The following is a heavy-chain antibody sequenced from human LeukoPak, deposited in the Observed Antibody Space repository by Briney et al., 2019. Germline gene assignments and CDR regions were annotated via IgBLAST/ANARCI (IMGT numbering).Heavy chain of an antibody. V-gene: IGHV1-18*01. D-gene: IGHD5-18*01. J-gene: IGHJ4*02. CDR3: ARDPVQYSYGLYYFDY. CDR2: ISAYNGNT. CDR1: GYTFTSYG. Sequence: ASVKVSCKASGYTFTSYGISWVRQAPGQGLEWMGGISAYNGNTNYAQKLQGRVTMTTDTSTSTAYMELRSLRSDDTAVYYCARDPVQYSYGLYYFDYWGQGTLVTVSS.